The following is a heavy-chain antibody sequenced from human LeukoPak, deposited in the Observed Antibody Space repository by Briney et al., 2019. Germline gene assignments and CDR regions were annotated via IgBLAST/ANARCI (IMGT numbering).Heavy chain of an antibody. CDR3: ARHVGSSSWQNFDY. V-gene: IGHV4-59*08. CDR2: SYYSGGT. Sequence: SETLSLTCTVSGGSISSYYWSWIRQPPGKGLEWIGYSYYSGGTNYNPSLKSRVTISVDTSKNQFSLKLSSVTAADTAVYYCARHVGSSSWQNFDYWGQGTLVTVSS. CDR1: GGSISSYY. D-gene: IGHD6-13*01. J-gene: IGHJ4*02.